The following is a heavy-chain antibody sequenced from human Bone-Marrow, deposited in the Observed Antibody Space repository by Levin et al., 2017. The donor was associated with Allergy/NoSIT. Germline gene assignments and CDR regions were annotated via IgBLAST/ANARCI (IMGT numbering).Heavy chain of an antibody. D-gene: IGHD3-22*01. CDR2: ISYDGTQT. CDR3: ARDWYFDTRGYSNYFDR. V-gene: IGHV3-30-3*01. CDR1: GFSFSNYV. J-gene: IGHJ4*02. Sequence: GESLKISCAASGFSFSNYVFHWVRQAPGKGLEWVAVISYDGTQTYYADSVKGRFTISRDNSKSTVFLRLTSLRPEDTATYYCARDWYFDTRGYSNYFDRWGQGALVIVSS.